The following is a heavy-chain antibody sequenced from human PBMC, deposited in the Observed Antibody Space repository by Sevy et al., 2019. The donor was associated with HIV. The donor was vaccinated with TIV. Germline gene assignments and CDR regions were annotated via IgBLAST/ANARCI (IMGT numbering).Heavy chain of an antibody. J-gene: IGHJ3*02. V-gene: IGHV3-20*04. CDR1: GFTFDDYG. CDR3: AREWYYYGSGSYWDAFDI. CDR2: INWNGGST. Sequence: GGSLRLSCAASGFTFDDYGMSWVRQAPGKGLEWVSGINWNGGSTGYADSVKGRFTISRDNAKNSLYLQMNSLRADDTALYYCAREWYYYGSGSYWDAFDIWGQGTMVTVSS. D-gene: IGHD3-10*01.